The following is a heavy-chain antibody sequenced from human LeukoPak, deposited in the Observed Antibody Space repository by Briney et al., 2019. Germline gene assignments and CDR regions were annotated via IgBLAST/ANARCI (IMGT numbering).Heavy chain of an antibody. V-gene: IGHV4-34*01. Sequence: SETLSLTCAVYGGSFSGYYWSWIRQPPGKGLEWIGEINHSGSTNYNPSLKSRVTISVDTSKNQFSLKLSSATAADTAVYYCATTYPMGSRGWFDPWGQGTLVTVSS. CDR1: GGSFSGYY. J-gene: IGHJ5*02. D-gene: IGHD3-10*01. CDR3: ATTYPMGSRGWFDP. CDR2: INHSGST.